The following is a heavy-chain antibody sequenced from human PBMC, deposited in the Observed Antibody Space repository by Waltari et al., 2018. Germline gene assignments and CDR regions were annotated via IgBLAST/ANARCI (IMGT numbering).Heavy chain of an antibody. CDR1: GYAFTSYY. CDR3: ARTYQSASYSDY. Sequence: QVQLVQSGAEVRKPGASVKVSCKTSGYAFTSYYMHWVRQAPGQGLEWMGWIHPNSGGTNYAQKYRGRITMTRDTSISTVYMELSRLISNDTAVYYCARTYQSASYSDYWGQGTPVTVSS. J-gene: IGHJ4*02. D-gene: IGHD3-16*01. V-gene: IGHV1-2*02. CDR2: IHPNSGGT.